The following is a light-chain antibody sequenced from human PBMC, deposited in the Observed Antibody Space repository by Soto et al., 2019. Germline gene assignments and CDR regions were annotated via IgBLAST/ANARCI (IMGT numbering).Light chain of an antibody. Sequence: DIQMTQSPSSLSASVGDRVTITCRASQSISSYLNWYQQKPGKAPKLLIYAASSLQSGVPSRFSGSVSGTDFPLTISSLQPEDFATYYCQQSYSTPITFGGGTKVEIK. CDR2: AAS. V-gene: IGKV1-39*01. J-gene: IGKJ4*01. CDR3: QQSYSTPIT. CDR1: QSISSY.